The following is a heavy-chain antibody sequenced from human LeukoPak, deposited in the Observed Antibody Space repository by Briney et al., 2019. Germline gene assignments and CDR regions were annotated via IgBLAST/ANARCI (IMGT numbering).Heavy chain of an antibody. J-gene: IGHJ4*02. CDR1: GFTFNNYW. CDR3: ARDSNSFDF. D-gene: IGHD3-3*02. V-gene: IGHV3-7*01. CDR2: IKQDGSEQ. Sequence: GSLRLSCAASGFTFNNYWMTWVRQAPGKGLEWVANIKQDGSEQYYVDSVKGRFTISRDNAKNSLYLQMNSLRAEDTAVYYCARDSNSFDFWGQGTLVTVSS.